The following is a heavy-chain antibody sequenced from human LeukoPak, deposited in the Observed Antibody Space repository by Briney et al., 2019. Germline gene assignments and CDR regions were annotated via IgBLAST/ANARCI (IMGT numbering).Heavy chain of an antibody. CDR3: ARGFGGYSSSWSNLDY. V-gene: IGHV4-59*01. CDR1: GGSISSYY. CDR2: IYYSGST. Sequence: PSETLSLTCTVSGGSISSYYWSWIRQPPGKGLEWIGYIYYSGSTNYNPSLKSRVTISVDTSKNQFSLKLSSVTAADTAVYYCARGFGGYSSSWSNLDYWGQGTLVTVSS. J-gene: IGHJ4*02. D-gene: IGHD6-13*01.